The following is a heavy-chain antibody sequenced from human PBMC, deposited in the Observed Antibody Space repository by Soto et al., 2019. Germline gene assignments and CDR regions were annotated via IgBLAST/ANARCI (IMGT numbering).Heavy chain of an antibody. J-gene: IGHJ6*02. CDR2: ISWNSGSI. CDR3: AKDTVSTSWQNDYYYYGMDV. V-gene: IGHV3-9*01. CDR1: GFTFDDYA. D-gene: IGHD2-2*01. Sequence: EVQLVESGGGLVQPGRSLRLSCAASGFTFDDYAMHWVRQTPGKGLEWVSGISWNSGSIGYADSVRGRFTISRDNAKNSLYLQMNSLRAEDTALYYCAKDTVSTSWQNDYYYYGMDVWGQGATVTVSS.